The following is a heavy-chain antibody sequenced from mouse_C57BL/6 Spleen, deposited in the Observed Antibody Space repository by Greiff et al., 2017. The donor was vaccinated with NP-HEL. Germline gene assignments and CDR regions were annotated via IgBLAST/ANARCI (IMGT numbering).Heavy chain of an antibody. CDR3: ARFITTVVATRAMDY. Sequence: VQLQESGAELARPGASVKLSCKASGYTFTSYGISWVKQRTGQGLEWIGEIYPRSGNTYYNEKFKGKATLTADKSSSTAYMELRSLTSEDSAVYFCARFITTVVATRAMDYWGQGTSVTVSS. J-gene: IGHJ4*01. V-gene: IGHV1-81*01. CDR2: IYPRSGNT. D-gene: IGHD1-1*01. CDR1: GYTFTSYG.